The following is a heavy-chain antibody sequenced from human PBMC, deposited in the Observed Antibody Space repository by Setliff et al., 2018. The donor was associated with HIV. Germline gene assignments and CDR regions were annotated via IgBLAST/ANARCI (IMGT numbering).Heavy chain of an antibody. CDR3: ARDSRYGSGEFDL. V-gene: IGHV4-61*10. Sequence: PSETLSLTCAVSGDSISSNNYYWSWIRQPAGKGLEWIGHVYSTGNTNYNPALKGRLTISVDTSKNQFSLKLSSVTAADTAVYFCARDSRYGSGEFDLWGQGMLVTVSS. CDR2: VYSTGNT. D-gene: IGHD3-10*01. J-gene: IGHJ4*02. CDR1: GDSISSNNYY.